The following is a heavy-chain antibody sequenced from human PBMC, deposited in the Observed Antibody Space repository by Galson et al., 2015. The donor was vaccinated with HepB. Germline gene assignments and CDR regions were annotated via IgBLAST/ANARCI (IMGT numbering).Heavy chain of an antibody. V-gene: IGHV3-15*01. CDR2: IKSKTDGGTT. CDR3: TTEYYYDSSGYYPHFDY. CDR1: GFTFSNAW. Sequence: SLRLSCAASGFTFSNAWMSWVRQAPGKGLEWVGRIKSKTDGGTTDYAAPVKGRFTISRDDSKNTLYLQMNSLKTEDTAVYYCTTEYYYDSSGYYPHFDYWGQGTLVTVSS. J-gene: IGHJ4*02. D-gene: IGHD3-22*01.